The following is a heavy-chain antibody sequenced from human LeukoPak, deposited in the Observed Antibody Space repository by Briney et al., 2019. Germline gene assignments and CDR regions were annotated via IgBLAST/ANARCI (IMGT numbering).Heavy chain of an antibody. D-gene: IGHD1-26*01. CDR2: VSSNGDNT. Sequence: GGSLRLSCAASGFTFSSYSMHWVRQAPGKGLEYVSAVSSNGDNTYYANSVKGRFTISRDNSKNTLYLQMASLRGEDTAVYYCARAPREGFSGSYHDYWGQGTLVTVSS. V-gene: IGHV3-64*01. CDR3: ARAPREGFSGSYHDY. J-gene: IGHJ4*02. CDR1: GFTFSSYS.